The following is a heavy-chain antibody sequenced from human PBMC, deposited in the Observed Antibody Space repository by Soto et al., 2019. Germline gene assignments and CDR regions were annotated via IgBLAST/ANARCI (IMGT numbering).Heavy chain of an antibody. V-gene: IGHV1-18*01. CDR1: GYTFTNYD. Sequence: ASVKVSSKASGYTFTNYDINWLRQPPGQGLESIGWISTYTANTNYAQKLQGRVTMTTDTSTRTAYMELRSLRSDDTAVYYCARGYYYGSGRPTPGGMDVWGQGASVTVSS. CDR2: ISTYTANT. CDR3: ARGYYYGSGRPTPGGMDV. J-gene: IGHJ6*02. D-gene: IGHD3-10*01.